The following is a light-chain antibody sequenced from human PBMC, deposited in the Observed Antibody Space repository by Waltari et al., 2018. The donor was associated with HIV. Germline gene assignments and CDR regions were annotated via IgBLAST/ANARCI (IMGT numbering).Light chain of an antibody. CDR1: TANIGRNY. Sequence: QSLLTQPPSVSAAPGQKVTISCSGGTANIGRNYVSWYQHLPGTAPRPLIYEDDKVSSDIPNRFSGSKAGTSATLTITGLQTGDEGDYYCASWDRSLNGGVFGGGTKLTVL. V-gene: IGLV1-51*02. J-gene: IGLJ3*02. CDR2: EDD. CDR3: ASWDRSLNGGV.